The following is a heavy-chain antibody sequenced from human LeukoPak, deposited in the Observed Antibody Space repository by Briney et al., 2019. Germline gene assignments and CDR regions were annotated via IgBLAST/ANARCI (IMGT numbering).Heavy chain of an antibody. CDR3: ARARYYDNSGQFYYYYGMDV. J-gene: IGHJ6*02. Sequence: GGSLRLSCAASEFTVSSNYISWVRQAPGKGLEWVSGIYSGGYTYYADSVKGRFTISRDNSKNTLFLQMNSLTAEDTAVYYCARARYYDNSGQFYYYYGMDVWGQGTTVTVSS. V-gene: IGHV3-66*01. CDR2: IYSGGYT. CDR1: EFTVSSNY. D-gene: IGHD3-22*01.